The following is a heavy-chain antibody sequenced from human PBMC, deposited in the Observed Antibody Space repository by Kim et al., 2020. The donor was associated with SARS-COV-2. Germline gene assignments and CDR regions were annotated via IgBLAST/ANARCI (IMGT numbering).Heavy chain of an antibody. CDR1: GFTFSSHW. CDR2: INPDGSVT. J-gene: IGHJ5*02. Sequence: GGSLRLSCAASGFTFSSHWMRWVRQAPGKGLVWVSRINPDGSVTTYADSVKGRFTISRDNAKNMLYLQMNSLRAEDTAVYFCARITGRYCISNNCSDPWGQGTLVTVSS. D-gene: IGHD2-15*01. V-gene: IGHV3-74*01. CDR3: ARITGRYCISNNCSDP.